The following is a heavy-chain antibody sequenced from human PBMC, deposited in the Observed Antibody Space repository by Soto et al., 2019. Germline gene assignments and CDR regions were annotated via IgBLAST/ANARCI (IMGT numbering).Heavy chain of an antibody. Sequence: ASVNSSCKTSEITFCCHSFHSVRQAPGQGLEWMAWISPYRGDIVYAQKIQRRVTLPRAPSTRTVYMELRRLPSASAAVYYNVLVGPTVIFNHWGQGALVTVS. J-gene: IGHJ4*02. V-gene: IGHV1-2*02. CDR3: VLVGPTVIFNH. CDR2: ISPYRGDI. CDR1: EITFCCHS. D-gene: IGHD2-15*01.